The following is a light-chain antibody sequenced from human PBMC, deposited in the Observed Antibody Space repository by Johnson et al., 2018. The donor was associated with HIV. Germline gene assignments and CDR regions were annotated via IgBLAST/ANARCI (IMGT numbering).Light chain of an antibody. CDR3: GTWDSSLSAGV. CDR1: SSNIGNNY. Sequence: QSVLTQSPSVSAAPRQKVTISCSGSSSNIGNNYVSWYQQLPGTVPKLLIYDNNKRPSGIPDRFSGSKSGTSATLGITGLQTGDEADYYCGTWDSSLSAGVFGTGTKVTVL. V-gene: IGLV1-51*01. CDR2: DNN. J-gene: IGLJ1*01.